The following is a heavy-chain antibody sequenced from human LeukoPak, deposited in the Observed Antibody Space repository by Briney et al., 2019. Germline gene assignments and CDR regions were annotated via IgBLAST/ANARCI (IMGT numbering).Heavy chain of an antibody. J-gene: IGHJ4*02. Sequence: PGGSLRLSCAASGFTFSSYAMHWVRQAPGKGLEWVAVISYDGSNKYYADSVKGRFTISRDNSKNTLYLQMNSLRAEDTAVYYCARDPDSSGWYYFDYWGPGTLVTVSS. V-gene: IGHV3-30*04. D-gene: IGHD6-19*01. CDR1: GFTFSSYA. CDR2: ISYDGSNK. CDR3: ARDPDSSGWYYFDY.